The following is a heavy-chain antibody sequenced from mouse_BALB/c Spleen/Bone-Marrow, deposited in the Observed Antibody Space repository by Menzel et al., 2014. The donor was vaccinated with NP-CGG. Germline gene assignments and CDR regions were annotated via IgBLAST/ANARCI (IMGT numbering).Heavy chain of an antibody. D-gene: IGHD2-4*01. CDR3: ASRSDYGYFDY. Sequence: EVMLVESGRDFVKPGGSLKLSCAASGFTISNYCMSWVRQTPDKRLEWVATINSGGRYAFYPDRVKGRFTISTDKSNNTLYLQMSRMNSEAAAMYYCASRSDYGYFDYWGQGTTLTVSS. CDR1: GFTISNYC. J-gene: IGHJ2*01. CDR2: INSGGRYA. V-gene: IGHV5-6*02.